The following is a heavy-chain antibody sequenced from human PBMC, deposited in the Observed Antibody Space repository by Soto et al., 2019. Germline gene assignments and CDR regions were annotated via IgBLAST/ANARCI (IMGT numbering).Heavy chain of an antibody. CDR2: INHSGSN. Sequence: QVQLQQWGAGLLKPSETLSLTCAVYGGSFSGYYWSWIRQPPGKGLEWIGEINHSGSNNYNPSLKSRVTISVDTAKNQFSLKLSSVTAADTAVYYCARGGERYRFMVYSTYYFDYWGQGTLVTVSS. D-gene: IGHD2-8*01. J-gene: IGHJ4*02. V-gene: IGHV4-34*01. CDR3: ARGGERYRFMVYSTYYFDY. CDR1: GGSFSGYY.